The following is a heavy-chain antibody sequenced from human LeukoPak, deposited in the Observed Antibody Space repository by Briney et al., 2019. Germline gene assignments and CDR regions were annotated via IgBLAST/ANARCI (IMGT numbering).Heavy chain of an antibody. CDR2: IIPILGIA. CDR1: GGTLSSYA. CDR3: ARDLLGAMPFDY. J-gene: IGHJ4*02. V-gene: IGHV1-69*04. Sequence: SVKVSCKASGGTLSSYAISWVRQAPGQGLEWMGRIIPILGIANYAQKFQGRVTITADKSTSTAYMELSSLRSEDTAVYYCARDLLGAMPFDYWGQGTLVTVSS. D-gene: IGHD1-26*01.